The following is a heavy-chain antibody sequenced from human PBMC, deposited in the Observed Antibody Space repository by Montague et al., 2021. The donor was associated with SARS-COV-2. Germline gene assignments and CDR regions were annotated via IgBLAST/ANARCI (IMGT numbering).Heavy chain of an antibody. Sequence: TLSLTCTVSGGSISSGGYYWTWIRQRPGKGLEWIAYIYYSGSTXYKPPLKSRVSISVDTSKNQFSLKLSSVTAADTAVYYCARARTRFLLIVVVIDTFDIWGQGTMVTISS. CDR1: GGSISSGGYY. J-gene: IGHJ3*02. D-gene: IGHD3-22*01. CDR3: ARARTRFLLIVVVIDTFDI. CDR2: IYYSGST. V-gene: IGHV4-31*03.